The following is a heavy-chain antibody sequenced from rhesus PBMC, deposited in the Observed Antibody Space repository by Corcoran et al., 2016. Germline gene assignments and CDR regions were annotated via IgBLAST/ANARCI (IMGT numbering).Heavy chain of an antibody. CDR3: ARDEHSPGWALDV. CDR1: GASISYNW. Sequence: QVQLQESGPGLVKPSETLSLTCTVSGASISYNWWSWIRQPPGKGLEWIGGINGKGGNTNNNPSLKSRVTMSKDASKNQFSLKMTSVTAADTALYYCARDEHSPGWALDVWGRGVLVTVSS. D-gene: IGHD6-31*01. V-gene: IGHV4-80*01. CDR2: INGKGGNT. J-gene: IGHJ5-2*02.